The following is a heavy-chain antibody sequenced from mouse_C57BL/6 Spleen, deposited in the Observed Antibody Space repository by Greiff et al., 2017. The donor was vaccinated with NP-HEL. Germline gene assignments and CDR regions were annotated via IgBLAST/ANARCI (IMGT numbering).Heavy chain of an antibody. V-gene: IGHV1-66*01. CDR1: GYSFTSYY. CDR2: IYPGSGNT. Sequence: VQVVESGPELVKPGASVKISCKASGYSFTSYYIHWVKQRPGQGLEWIGWIYPGSGNTKYNEKFKGKATLTADTSSSTAYMQLSSLTSEDSAVYYCARYGGYFDYWGQGTTLTVSS. D-gene: IGHD1-1*02. J-gene: IGHJ2*01. CDR3: ARYGGYFDY.